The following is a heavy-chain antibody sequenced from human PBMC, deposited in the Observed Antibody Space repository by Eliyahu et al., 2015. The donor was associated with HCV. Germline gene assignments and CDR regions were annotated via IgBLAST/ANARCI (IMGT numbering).Heavy chain of an antibody. V-gene: IGHV2-5*01. J-gene: IGHJ6*04. CDR3: AHRRDTVTSERYYYYYGMDV. D-gene: IGHD4-17*01. Sequence: QITLKESGPTLVKPTQTLTLTCTFSGFSLSTXGVXXGWXRXPPXXALELLALIYWNDDKRYSPSLKSRLTITKDTSKNQVVLTMTNMDPVDTATYYCAHRRDTVTSERYYYYYGMDVWGKGTTVTVSS. CDR2: IYWNDDK. CDR1: GFSLSTXGVX.